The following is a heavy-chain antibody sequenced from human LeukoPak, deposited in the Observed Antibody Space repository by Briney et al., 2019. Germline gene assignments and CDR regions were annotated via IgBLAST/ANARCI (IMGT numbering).Heavy chain of an antibody. Sequence: GGSLRLSCAASGFTFSSYGMHWVRQAPGKGLEWVAVISYDGSNKYYADSVKGRFTISRDNSKNTLYLQMNSLRAEDTAVYYCAKVLSKYYYYYMDVWGKGTTVTVSS. D-gene: IGHD3-16*02. V-gene: IGHV3-30*18. CDR2: ISYDGSNK. J-gene: IGHJ6*03. CDR1: GFTFSSYG. CDR3: AKVLSKYYYYYMDV.